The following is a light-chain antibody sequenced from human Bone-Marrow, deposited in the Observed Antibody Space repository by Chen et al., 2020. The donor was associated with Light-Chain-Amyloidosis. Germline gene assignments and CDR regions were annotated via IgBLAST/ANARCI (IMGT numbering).Light chain of an antibody. CDR1: NIGSTS. CDR3: QVWDRSRDRPV. Sequence: SYVLTQPSSVSVAPGQTATIACGGNNIGSTSVHWYQQTPGQAPLLVVYDDRDRPSGIPERLSGSNSGNTATLTISRVEAGDEADYYCQVWDRSRDRPVFGGGTTLTVL. CDR2: DDR. V-gene: IGLV3-21*02. J-gene: IGLJ3*02.